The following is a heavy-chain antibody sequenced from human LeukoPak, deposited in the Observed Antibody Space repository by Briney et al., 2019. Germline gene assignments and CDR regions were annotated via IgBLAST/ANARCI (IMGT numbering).Heavy chain of an antibody. CDR2: IIPIFGIA. CDR3: ARTRSVAARIDYYYGMDV. V-gene: IGHV1-69*04. J-gene: IGHJ6*02. D-gene: IGHD6-6*01. CDR1: GGTFSSYA. Sequence: SVKVSCKASGGTFSSYAISWVRQAPGQGLEWMGRIIPIFGIANYAQKFQGRVTITADKSTSTAYMELSSLRSEDTAVYYCARTRSVAARIDYYYGMDVWGQGTTVTVSS.